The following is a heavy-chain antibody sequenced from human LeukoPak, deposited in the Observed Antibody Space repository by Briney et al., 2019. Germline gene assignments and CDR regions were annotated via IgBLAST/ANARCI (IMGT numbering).Heavy chain of an antibody. CDR2: ISSSSSYI. J-gene: IGHJ4*02. V-gene: IGHV3-21*01. CDR3: ARGERKTAIAVAGKIGY. Sequence: GGSLRLSCAASGFTFDDYAMHWVRQAPGKGLEWVSSISSSSSYIYYADSVKGRFTISRDNAKNSLYLQMNSLRAEDTAVYYCARGERKTAIAVAGKIGYWGQGTLVTVSS. D-gene: IGHD6-19*01. CDR1: GFTFDDYA.